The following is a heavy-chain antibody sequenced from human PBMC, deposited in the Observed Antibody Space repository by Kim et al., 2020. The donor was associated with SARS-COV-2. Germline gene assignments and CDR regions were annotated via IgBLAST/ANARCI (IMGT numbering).Heavy chain of an antibody. CDR3: ARAIRGHSFSD. CDR2: IFYSGSI. CDR1: GGSINSDY. D-gene: IGHD5-18*01. Sequence: ETLSLTCTVSGGSINSDYWSWIRQPPGKGLEWIGYIFYSGSINYNPALKSRVTISVDTSKSQFSLKLTSVTAADTAVYYCARAIRGHSFSDWGQGALVTVSS. J-gene: IGHJ4*02. V-gene: IGHV4-59*13.